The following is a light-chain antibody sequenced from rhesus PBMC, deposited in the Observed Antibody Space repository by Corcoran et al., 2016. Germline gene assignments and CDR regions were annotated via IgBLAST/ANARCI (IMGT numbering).Light chain of an antibody. CDR1: DNVNNY. V-gene: IGKV1-74*01. CDR2: AAP. Sequence: DIQMTQSPSSLPASVGDRVTITCRASDNVNNYLHWYQQKPGKAPKLLIYAAPHLQSGVPSRFSGSGSGTDYTFTISCLQPEDVATYYCQRSYGTPLTFGGWTKVEIK. J-gene: IGKJ4*01. CDR3: QRSYGTPLT.